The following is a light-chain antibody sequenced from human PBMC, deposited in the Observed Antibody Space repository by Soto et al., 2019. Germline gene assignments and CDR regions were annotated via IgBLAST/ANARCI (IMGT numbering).Light chain of an antibody. CDR1: SSDIGGYKY. J-gene: IGLJ2*01. Sequence: QSALTQPASVSGSPGQSITISCTGTSSDIGGYKYVSWYQQHPDKVPKLLIYDVNNRPSGVSDRFSGSKSGNTASLTISGLQAEDESEYYCCSYTSSTSLIFGGGTKLTVL. V-gene: IGLV2-14*03. CDR2: DVN. CDR3: CSYTSSTSLI.